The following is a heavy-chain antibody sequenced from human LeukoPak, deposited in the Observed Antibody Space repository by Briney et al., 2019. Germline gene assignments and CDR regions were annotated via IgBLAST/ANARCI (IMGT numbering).Heavy chain of an antibody. J-gene: IGHJ4*02. CDR1: GFTFSSYA. CDR3: ARDPWYSGKFYLDY. V-gene: IGHV3-23*01. Sequence: GGSLRLSCAAPGFTFSSYAMSWVRQAPGKGLEWVSAISGSGGSTYYADSVKGRFTISRDNSKNTLYLQMNSLRAEDTAVYYCARDPWYSGKFYLDYWGQGTLVTVSS. D-gene: IGHD1-26*01. CDR2: ISGSGGST.